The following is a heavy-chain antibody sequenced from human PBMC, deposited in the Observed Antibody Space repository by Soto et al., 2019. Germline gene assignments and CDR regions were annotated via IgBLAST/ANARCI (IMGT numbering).Heavy chain of an antibody. J-gene: IGHJ4*02. CDR3: AKCAIVWLITSFDH. CDR1: GFTFSNYA. D-gene: IGHD5-12*01. V-gene: IGHV3-23*01. Sequence: EVQLLESGGGLVQPGGSLRLSCAASGFTFSNYAMTWVRQAPGRGLEWVAAITGSGGKTYSANSVKGRFTVSRDNSKNRLYLQMNNLRAEDTAVYYCAKCAIVWLITSFDHWGQGSLVAVSS. CDR2: ITGSGGKT.